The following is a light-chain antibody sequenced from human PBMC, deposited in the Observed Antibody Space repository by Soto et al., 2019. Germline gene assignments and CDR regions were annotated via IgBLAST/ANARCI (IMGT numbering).Light chain of an antibody. V-gene: IGKV1-17*01. CDR2: SAS. Sequence: DIQMTQSPSSLSASVGDRVTITCRASQSIRDDLGWYQHKPGKAPKRLIYSASSLQGGVPSRFSGSGSGTEFTLTISRLQPEDFAPYYCLQHNTYPLTFGGGTKVQIK. CDR1: QSIRDD. J-gene: IGKJ4*01. CDR3: LQHNTYPLT.